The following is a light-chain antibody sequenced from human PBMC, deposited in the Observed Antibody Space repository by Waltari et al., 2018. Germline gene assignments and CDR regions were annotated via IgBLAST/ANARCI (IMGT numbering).Light chain of an antibody. CDR2: AAS. V-gene: IGKV1-NL1*01. CDR1: QAIGNS. J-gene: IGKJ1*01. CDR3: QQYYFVPLT. Sequence: IQMTQSPSPLSASVGDTITITCRASQAIGNSLAWFQQKSGRAPKLLVHAASKLESGVPSRFRGTGSASGTDYTLTVTSLQPEDFGTYYCQQYYFVPLTFGLGTKVEVK.